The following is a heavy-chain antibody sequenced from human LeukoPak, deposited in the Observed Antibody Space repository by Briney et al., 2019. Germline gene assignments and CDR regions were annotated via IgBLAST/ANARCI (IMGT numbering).Heavy chain of an antibody. CDR3: AREGVPFPRDY. CDR2: IKPDGSAQ. Sequence: GGCLRLSWAAPGVAFSNYSTSWVRQTPGKRLEWVANIKPDGSAQNRVNSMRGRITLSRDNAKEVLYLQMNSLTAEDTAVYYCAREGVPFPRDYWGQGTLVSVSS. J-gene: IGHJ4*02. CDR1: GVAFSNYS. D-gene: IGHD3-10*01. V-gene: IGHV3-7*01.